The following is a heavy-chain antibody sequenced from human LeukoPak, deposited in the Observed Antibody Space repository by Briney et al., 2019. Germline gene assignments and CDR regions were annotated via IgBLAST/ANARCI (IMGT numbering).Heavy chain of an antibody. CDR2: IKQDGSEK. V-gene: IGHV3-7*01. CDR1: GFTFTNYW. J-gene: IGHJ4*02. Sequence: GGSLRLSCAASGFTFTNYWMRWVRQAPGKGLEWVANIKQDGSEKHYVDSVKGRFTISRDNARNSLYLQMNSLRDEDTAVYYCTTSYSSSWYASGTDYWGQGTLVTVSS. CDR3: TTSYSSSWYASGTDY. D-gene: IGHD6-13*01.